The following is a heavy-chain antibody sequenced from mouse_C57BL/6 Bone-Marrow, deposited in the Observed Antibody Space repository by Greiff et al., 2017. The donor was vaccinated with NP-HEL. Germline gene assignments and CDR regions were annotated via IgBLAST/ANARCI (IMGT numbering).Heavy chain of an antibody. CDR3: VGQLYDYGGYYAMDY. D-gene: IGHD2-4*01. CDR2: IRSKSNNYAT. CDR1: GFSFTTYA. Sequence: EVQLVESGGGLVQPKGSLKLSCAASGFSFTTYAMNWVRQAPGKGLEWVARIRSKSNNYATYYAVSVKDRFTISRDDTESMLYLQMNNLKTEDTAMYYCVGQLYDYGGYYAMDYWGQGTSVTVSS. J-gene: IGHJ4*01. V-gene: IGHV10-1*01.